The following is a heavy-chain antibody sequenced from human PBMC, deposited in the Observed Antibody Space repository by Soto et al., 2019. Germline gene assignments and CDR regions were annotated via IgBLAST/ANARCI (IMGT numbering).Heavy chain of an antibody. J-gene: IGHJ4*02. CDR3: ARARPSAAFVC. D-gene: IGHD6-19*01. Sequence: GGSLRLSCAASGFTFSSYDMHWVRQATGKGLEWVSAIGTAGDTYYPGSVKGRFTISRENAKNSLYLQMNSLRAGDTAVYYCARARPSAAFVCWGQGTLVTVSS. CDR1: GFTFSSYD. CDR2: IGTAGDT. V-gene: IGHV3-13*01.